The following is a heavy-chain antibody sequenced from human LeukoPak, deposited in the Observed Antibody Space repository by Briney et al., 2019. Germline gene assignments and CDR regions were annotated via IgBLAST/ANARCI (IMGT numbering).Heavy chain of an antibody. V-gene: IGHV3-53*01. Sequence: GGSLRLSCSASGFTVSNNHMTWVRQALGQGLEWVSLIYSGGSTYFADSVKGRFTFSRDNSKNTLYLQMNSLRADDTAVYYCARWANYGSGFGLDYWGQGTLVTVSS. D-gene: IGHD3-10*01. CDR3: ARWANYGSGFGLDY. CDR1: GFTVSNNH. CDR2: IYSGGST. J-gene: IGHJ4*02.